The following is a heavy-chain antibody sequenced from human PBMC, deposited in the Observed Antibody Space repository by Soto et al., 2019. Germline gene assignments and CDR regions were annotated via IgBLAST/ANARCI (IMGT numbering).Heavy chain of an antibody. V-gene: IGHV4-30-4*01. CDR1: GGSINSDDYY. D-gene: IGHD3-10*01. J-gene: IGHJ4*02. Sequence: SETLSLTCTVSGGSINSDDYYWSWIRQPPWKGLEWIGYIYYSGSTYYNPSLKSRVIISVDTSKNQFSLKLSSVTAADTAVYYCATQRGGSFGYSDYWGQGTLVTVS. CDR2: IYYSGST. CDR3: ATQRGGSFGYSDY.